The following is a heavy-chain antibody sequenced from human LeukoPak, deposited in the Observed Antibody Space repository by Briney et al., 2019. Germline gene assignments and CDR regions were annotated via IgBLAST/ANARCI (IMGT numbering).Heavy chain of an antibody. CDR3: TTDSTTWYSSSSRNYYYYYMDV. CDR1: GFTFSNAW. D-gene: IGHD6-6*01. V-gene: IGHV3-15*01. J-gene: IGHJ6*03. CDR2: IKSKTDGGTT. Sequence: SGGSLRLSCAASGFTFSNAWMSWVRQAPGKGLEWVGRIKSKTDGGTTDYAAPVKGRFTISRDDSKNTLYLQMNSLKTEDTAVYYCTTDSTTWYSSSSRNYYYYYMDVWGKGTTVTVSS.